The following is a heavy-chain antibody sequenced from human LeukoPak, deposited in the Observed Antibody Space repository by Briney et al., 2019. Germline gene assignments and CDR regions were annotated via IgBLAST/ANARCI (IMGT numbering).Heavy chain of an antibody. Sequence: PGWSLRLSCAASGFTFSTYGIHWVRQAPGKGLEWVAAIWPDGSYKYYADSVKGRFTISRDNSKNTVYLQMNTLRDEDTALYYCARVLAAPANEEAFDIWGQGTMVTVSS. D-gene: IGHD6-6*01. CDR2: IWPDGSYK. V-gene: IGHV3-33*01. J-gene: IGHJ3*02. CDR1: GFTFSTYG. CDR3: ARVLAAPANEEAFDI.